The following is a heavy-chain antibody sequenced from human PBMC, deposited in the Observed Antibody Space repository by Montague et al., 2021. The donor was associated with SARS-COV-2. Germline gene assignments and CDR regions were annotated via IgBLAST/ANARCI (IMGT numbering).Heavy chain of an antibody. J-gene: IGHJ4*02. Sequence: SETLSLTCTVSGGSVSSGGYYWSWIRQPPGRGLEWIGYIYYSGSTIYNPSLKSRVTISLDTSKNQFSLKLTSVTAADTAVYYCARVTLAAAATRSDYWGQGTLVTVSS. D-gene: IGHD6-13*01. CDR1: GGSVSSGGYY. CDR3: ARVTLAAAATRSDY. CDR2: IYYSGST. V-gene: IGHV4-61*08.